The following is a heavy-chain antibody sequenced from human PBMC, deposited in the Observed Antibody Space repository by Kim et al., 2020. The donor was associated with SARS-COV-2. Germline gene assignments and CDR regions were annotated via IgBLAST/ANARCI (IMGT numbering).Heavy chain of an antibody. D-gene: IGHD4-17*01. CDR1: GYTFTSYG. Sequence: ASVKVSCKASGYTFTSYGINWVRQAPGQGLEWMGWISAYNGSTKYAQKLQGRVTMTTDTSTTTAHMELRSLRSDDTAVYYCARDSHGDYDFGYWGQGTLITVSS. V-gene: IGHV1-18*04. CDR2: ISAYNGST. CDR3: ARDSHGDYDFGY. J-gene: IGHJ4*02.